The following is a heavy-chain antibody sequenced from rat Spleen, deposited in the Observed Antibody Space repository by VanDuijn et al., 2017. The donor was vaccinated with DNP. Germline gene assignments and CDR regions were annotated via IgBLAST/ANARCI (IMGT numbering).Heavy chain of an antibody. D-gene: IGHD1-11*01. J-gene: IGHJ2*01. CDR3: ARDAGGPFDY. CDR2: ISYDGSST. CDR1: GFTFSDYN. Sequence: EVRLVESGGGLVQPGRSLKLSCAASGFTFSDYNMAWVRQAPKKGLEWVATISYDGSSTYYRDSVKGRFTISRDNAKSTLYLQMDSLRSEDTATYYCARDAGGPFDYWGQGVMVTVSS. V-gene: IGHV5-7*01.